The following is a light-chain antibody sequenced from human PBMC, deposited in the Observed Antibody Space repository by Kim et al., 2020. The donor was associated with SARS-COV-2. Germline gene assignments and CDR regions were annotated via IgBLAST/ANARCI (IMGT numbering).Light chain of an antibody. J-gene: IGLJ3*02. CDR2: DVS. Sequence: QSALTQPASVSGSPGQSITISCTGTSSDVGGYNYVSWYQQHPGKAPKLMIYDVSNRPSGVSNRFSGSKSGNTASLTISGLQTEDEADYYCASYTSSSTLVNRVFGGGTQLTVL. V-gene: IGLV2-14*03. CDR3: ASYTSSSTLVNRV. CDR1: SSDVGGYNY.